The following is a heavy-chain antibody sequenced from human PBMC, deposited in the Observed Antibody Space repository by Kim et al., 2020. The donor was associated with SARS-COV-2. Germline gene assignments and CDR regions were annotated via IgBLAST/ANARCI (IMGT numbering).Heavy chain of an antibody. CDR1: GGSISSGGYY. D-gene: IGHD3-10*01. Sequence: SETLSLTCTVSGGSISSGGYYWSWIRQHPGKGLEWIGYIYYSGSTYYNPSLKSRVTISVDTSKNQFSLKMSSVTVADTAVYYCARVDDSAYYYGVDVWGQGTTVTVS. CDR3: ARVDDSAYYYGVDV. V-gene: IGHV4-31*03. CDR2: IYYSGST. J-gene: IGHJ6*02.